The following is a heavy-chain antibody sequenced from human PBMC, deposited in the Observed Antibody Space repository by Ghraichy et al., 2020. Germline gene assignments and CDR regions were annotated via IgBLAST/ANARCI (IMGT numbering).Heavy chain of an antibody. J-gene: IGHJ4*02. Sequence: GESLNISCKASGYSFTGYYMHWVRQVPGQGLEWMGWINPDSGGTKYTQNFQGWVTMTWDTSISTAYMELSSLRSGDTAVYYCARGYSSTWDYYFDSGAQGTLVTVSS. CDR1: GYSFTGYY. CDR2: INPDSGGT. D-gene: IGHD6-13*01. CDR3: ARGYSSTWDYYFDS. V-gene: IGHV1-2*04.